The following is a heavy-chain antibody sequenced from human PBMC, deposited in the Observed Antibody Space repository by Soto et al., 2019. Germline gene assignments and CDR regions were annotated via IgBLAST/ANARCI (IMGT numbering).Heavy chain of an antibody. V-gene: IGHV4-31*03. CDR3: AKGVRGVPNWFDP. D-gene: IGHD3-10*01. Sequence: QVQLQESGPGLVKPSQTLSLSCTVSGGSISNSANHWSWIRQHPGEGLEWIGYIYYSGGTYYSPSLKCRITMSIDASKNQFSLKLSSVTAADTDVYYCAKGVRGVPNWFDPWGQGTLFTVSS. CDR1: GGSISNSANH. J-gene: IGHJ5*02. CDR2: IYYSGGT.